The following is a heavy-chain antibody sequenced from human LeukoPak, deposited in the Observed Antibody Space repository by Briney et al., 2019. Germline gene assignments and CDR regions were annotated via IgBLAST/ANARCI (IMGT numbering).Heavy chain of an antibody. D-gene: IGHD2-2*02. CDR2: IYTSGST. Sequence: SQTLSLTCTVSGGSISSGSYYWSWIRQPAGKGLEWIGRIYTSGSTNYNPSLKSRVTISVDTSKNQFSLKLSSVTAADTAVYYCAREGCSSTSCYTGYYYYYYMDVWGKGTTVTVSS. CDR1: GGSISSGSYY. CDR3: AREGCSSTSCYTGYYYYYYMDV. J-gene: IGHJ6*03. V-gene: IGHV4-61*02.